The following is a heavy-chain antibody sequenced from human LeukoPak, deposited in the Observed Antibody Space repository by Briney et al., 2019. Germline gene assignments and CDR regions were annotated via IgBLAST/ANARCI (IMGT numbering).Heavy chain of an antibody. D-gene: IGHD7-27*01. V-gene: IGHV4-30-4*08. CDR2: IYYSGST. CDR1: GGSISSSSYY. J-gene: IGHJ2*01. CDR3: ARTLTGGSYWYFDL. Sequence: SETLSLTCTVSGGSISSSSYYWGWIRQPPGKGLEWIGYIYYSGSTYYNPSLKSRVTISVDTSKNQFSLKLSSVTAADTAVYYCARTLTGGSYWYFDLWGRGTLVTVSS.